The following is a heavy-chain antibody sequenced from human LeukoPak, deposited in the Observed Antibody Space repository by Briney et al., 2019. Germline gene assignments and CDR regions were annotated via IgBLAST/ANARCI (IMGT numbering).Heavy chain of an antibody. CDR3: SVTRRTDSGWHRDFDY. CDR1: GYIFGNYG. J-gene: IGHJ4*02. V-gene: IGHV1-18*01. Sequence: ASVKVSCKASGYIFGNYGITWVRQAPGQGLEWMGWISTYNSKTNYAQNFQGRVTMTTDTPTSTAYMELSSLRSEDTAVYYCSVTRRTDSGWHRDFDYWGQGTLVTVSS. D-gene: IGHD6-19*01. CDR2: ISTYNSKT.